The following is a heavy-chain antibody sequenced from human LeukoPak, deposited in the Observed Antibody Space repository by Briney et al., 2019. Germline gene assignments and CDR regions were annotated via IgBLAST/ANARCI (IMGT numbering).Heavy chain of an antibody. V-gene: IGHV3-23*01. CDR1: GFTFSSYA. CDR3: AKGTDSSGYSPERSFDY. J-gene: IGHJ4*02. CDR2: ISGSGGST. Sequence: RGSLRLSCAASGFTFSSYAMSWVRQAPGKGLEWVSAISGSGGSTYYADSVKGRFTISRDNSKNTLYLQMNSLRAEDTAVYYCAKGTDSSGYSPERSFDYWGQGTLVTVSS. D-gene: IGHD3-22*01.